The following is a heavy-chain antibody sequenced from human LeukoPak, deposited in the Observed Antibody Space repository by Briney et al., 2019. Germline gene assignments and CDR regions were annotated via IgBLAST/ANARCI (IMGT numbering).Heavy chain of an antibody. CDR3: AKRPYYFDSSGYYQDFDS. CDR2: ISASDGSI. D-gene: IGHD3-22*01. CDR1: GFTFRNYG. V-gene: IGHV3-23*01. J-gene: IGHJ4*02. Sequence: GGSLRLSCAASGFTFRNYGIHWVRQAPGKGLEWVSDISASDGSIYYADSVYYADSVKGRFTISRDNSKNTLYLQMNSLRAEDTAVYYCAKRPYYFDSSGYYQDFDSWGQGTLVTVSS.